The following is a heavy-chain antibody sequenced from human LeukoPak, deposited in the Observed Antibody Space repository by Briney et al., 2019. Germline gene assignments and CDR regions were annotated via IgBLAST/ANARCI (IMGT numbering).Heavy chain of an antibody. V-gene: IGHV4-4*07. J-gene: IGHJ4*02. Sequence: RPSETSSLTCTVSGGSISGYYWSWVRQPAGKALESIGRIHSTGSTNYNPSLKSRVAMSVDTSKNQFSLKLTSVTAADTAVYYCAREHPAAIASDYWGQGTLVIVSS. CDR3: AREHPAAIASDY. CDR1: GGSISGYY. D-gene: IGHD2-21*01. CDR2: IHSTGST.